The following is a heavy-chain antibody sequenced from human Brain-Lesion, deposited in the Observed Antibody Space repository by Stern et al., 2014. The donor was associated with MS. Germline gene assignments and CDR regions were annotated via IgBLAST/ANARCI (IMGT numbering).Heavy chain of an antibody. CDR2: IIPICGSP. CDR1: GGTLGTHP. V-gene: IGHV1-69*06. CDR3: AKDGPALVTNWFDP. Sequence: QMQLVQSGPEVMKPGSSVQLSCKASGGTLGTHPITWLRQAPGEGLERLGRIIPICGSPNYAQKFQGKVTITADRFTTTVYMKLSSLKSDDAAVYDFAKDGPALVTNWFDPWGRGTLVTVSS. D-gene: IGHD5-18*01. J-gene: IGHJ5*02.